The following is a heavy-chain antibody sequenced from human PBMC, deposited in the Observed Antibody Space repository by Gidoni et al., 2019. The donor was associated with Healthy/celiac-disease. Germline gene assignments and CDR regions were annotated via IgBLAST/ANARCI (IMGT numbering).Heavy chain of an antibody. D-gene: IGHD2-21*01. CDR2: IIPIFGTA. J-gene: IGHJ4*02. V-gene: IGHV1-69*06. CDR3: ARGRGWLLLGWGTFDY. CDR1: GGTFSSYA. Sequence: QVQLLQSGAEVKKPGSSVKLSCQASGGTFSSYAISWVRQAPGQGLEWMGGIIPIFGTANYVQKFQGRVKITADKSTSTAYMELSSMRFEDTAVYYCARGRGWLLLGWGTFDYWGQGTLVTVSS.